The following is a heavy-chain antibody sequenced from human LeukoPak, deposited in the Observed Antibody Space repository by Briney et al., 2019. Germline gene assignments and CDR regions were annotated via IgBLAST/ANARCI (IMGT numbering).Heavy chain of an antibody. Sequence: SVKVSCTASVGTFTSYGISWVRQAPGQGLEWMGGIIPMFGTTYYAQNFQGRVTINADQSTSTAYMELSSLRSDDTAVYYCARVNDFNYYYMDVWGKGTTVTVSS. D-gene: IGHD3-3*01. CDR3: ARVNDFNYYYMDV. V-gene: IGHV1-69*13. CDR2: IIPMFGTT. CDR1: VGTFTSYG. J-gene: IGHJ6*03.